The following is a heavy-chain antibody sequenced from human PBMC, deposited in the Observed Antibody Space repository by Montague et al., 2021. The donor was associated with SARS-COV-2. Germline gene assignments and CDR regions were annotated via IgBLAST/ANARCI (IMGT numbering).Heavy chain of an antibody. V-gene: IGHV3-9*01. J-gene: IGHJ6*02. CDR3: AKDMGPYGSGPYGMDV. CDR2: ISWNSGSI. Sequence: SLRLSCAASGFTFDDYAMHWVRQAPGKGLEWVSGISWNSGSIGHADSVKGRFTISRENAKNSLYQQMNSLRAEDTALYYCAKDMGPYGSGPYGMDVWGQGTTVTVSS. D-gene: IGHD3-10*01. CDR1: GFTFDDYA.